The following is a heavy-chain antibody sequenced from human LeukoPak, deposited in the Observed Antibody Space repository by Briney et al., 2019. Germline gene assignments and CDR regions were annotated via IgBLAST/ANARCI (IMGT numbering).Heavy chain of an antibody. J-gene: IGHJ4*02. D-gene: IGHD3-9*01. CDR3: ARGRVDILTGYYYYFDY. V-gene: IGHV1-18*01. CDR1: GYTFTSYG. Sequence: ASVKVSCKASGYTFTSYGISWVRQAPGQGLEWMGWISAYNGNTNYAQKLQGRVTMTTDTSTSTAYMELRSLRSDDTAAYYCARGRVDILTGYYYYFDYWGQGTLVTVSS. CDR2: ISAYNGNT.